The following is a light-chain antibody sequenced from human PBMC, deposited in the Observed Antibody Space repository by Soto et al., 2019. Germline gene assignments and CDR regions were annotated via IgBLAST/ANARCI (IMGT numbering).Light chain of an antibody. J-gene: IGKJ2*01. CDR1: QSITSY. Sequence: DIQMTQSPSSLSASVGDRVTITCRASQSITSYLNWYQQKPGKAPELLIYAASSLQSGVPSRFSGSASGTDFTLTISSLQPEDFATYYCQQSYGIPYTFGQGTKLEIK. V-gene: IGKV1-39*01. CDR2: AAS. CDR3: QQSYGIPYT.